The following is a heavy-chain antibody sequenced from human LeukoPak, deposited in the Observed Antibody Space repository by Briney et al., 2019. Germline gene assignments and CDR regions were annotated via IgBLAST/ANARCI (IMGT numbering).Heavy chain of an antibody. CDR1: GFTFSSYA. Sequence: GGSLRLSCAASGFTFSSYAMSWVRQAPGKGLEWVSAISGSGGSTYYADSVKGRFTISRDNSKNTLYLQMNSLTAEDTAVYYCARDRGYQQFDYWGQGTMVTVSS. CDR3: ARDRGYQQFDY. D-gene: IGHD5-18*01. CDR2: ISGSGGST. J-gene: IGHJ4*02. V-gene: IGHV3-23*01.